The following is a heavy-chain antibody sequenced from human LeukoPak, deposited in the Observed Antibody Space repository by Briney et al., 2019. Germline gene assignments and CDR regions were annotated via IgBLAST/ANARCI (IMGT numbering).Heavy chain of an antibody. D-gene: IGHD5-12*01. J-gene: IGHJ3*02. Sequence: SETLSLTCTVSGGSISSGTYYWGWIRQPAGKGLEWIGRIYGSGSTNYNPSLMSRVTMSVYTSKNQFSLTLSSFTASDTAVSYCARRPLHRGYAFDIWGQGTMVTVSS. CDR2: IYGSGST. CDR1: GGSISSGTYY. CDR3: ARRPLHRGYAFDI. V-gene: IGHV4-61*02.